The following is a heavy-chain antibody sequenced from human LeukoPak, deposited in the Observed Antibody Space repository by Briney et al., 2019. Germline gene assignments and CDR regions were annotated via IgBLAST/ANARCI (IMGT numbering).Heavy chain of an antibody. D-gene: IGHD6-6*01. J-gene: IGHJ3*02. Sequence: SVKVSCKASGYTFTSYGISWVRQAPGQGLEWMGRIIPILGIANYAQKFQGRVTITADKSTSTAYMELSSLRSEDTAVYYCASIRSSSDAFDIWGQGTMVTVSS. V-gene: IGHV1-69*04. CDR1: GYTFTSYG. CDR2: IIPILGIA. CDR3: ASIRSSSDAFDI.